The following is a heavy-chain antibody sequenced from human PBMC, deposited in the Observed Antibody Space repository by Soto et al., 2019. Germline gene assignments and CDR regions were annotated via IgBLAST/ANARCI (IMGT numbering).Heavy chain of an antibody. V-gene: IGHV1-8*01. D-gene: IGHD5-18*01. CDR2: VNPNSGYT. Sequence: GXSVKVSCKASGYTFTNYDITWVRQAAGQGLEWVGWVNPNSGYTAYAQKFVGRVTMTRNTPLRTAYMELSSLTSGDTAVYYCASSYSYGWSDYWGQGTLVTASS. CDR1: GYTFTNYD. CDR3: ASSYSYGWSDY. J-gene: IGHJ4*02.